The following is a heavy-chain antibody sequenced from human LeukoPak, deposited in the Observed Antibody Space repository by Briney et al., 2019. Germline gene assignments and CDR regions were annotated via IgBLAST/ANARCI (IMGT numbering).Heavy chain of an antibody. CDR2: ISGSGGST. Sequence: GGSLRLSCAASGFTFSSYAMSWVRQAPGKGLEWVSAISGSGGSTYYADSVKGRFTISRDNSKNTLYLQMNNLRAEDTAVYYCAKDPYGPTTSDFDYWGQGTLVTVSS. CDR3: AKDPYGPTTSDFDY. J-gene: IGHJ4*02. CDR1: GFTFSSYA. V-gene: IGHV3-23*01. D-gene: IGHD1-14*01.